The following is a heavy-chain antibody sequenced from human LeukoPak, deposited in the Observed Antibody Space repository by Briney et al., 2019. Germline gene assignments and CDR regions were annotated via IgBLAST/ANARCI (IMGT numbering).Heavy chain of an antibody. CDR3: ARDRGSGPAYYYYGMDV. V-gene: IGHV3-23*01. CDR2: ISGSGGST. J-gene: IGHJ6*02. D-gene: IGHD6-19*01. CDR1: GITLSNYG. Sequence: GGSLRLSCAVSGITLSNYGMSWVRQAPGKGLEWVAGISGSGGSTNYADSVKGRFTISRDNPKNTLYLQMNSLRAEDTAVYYCARDRGSGPAYYYYGMDVWGQGTTVTVSS.